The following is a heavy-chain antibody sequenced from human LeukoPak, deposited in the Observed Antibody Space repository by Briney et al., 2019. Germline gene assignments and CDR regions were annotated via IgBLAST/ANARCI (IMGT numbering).Heavy chain of an antibody. CDR1: GGSISSGSYY. CDR2: IYTSGST. CDR3: ARDAIQLWLGMDV. Sequence: SETLFLTCTVSGGSISSGSYYWSWIRQPAGKGLEWIGRIYTSGSTNYNPSLKSRVTISVDTSKNQFSLKLSSVTAADTAVYYCARDAIQLWLGMDVWGKGTTVTISS. J-gene: IGHJ6*04. D-gene: IGHD5-18*01. V-gene: IGHV4-61*02.